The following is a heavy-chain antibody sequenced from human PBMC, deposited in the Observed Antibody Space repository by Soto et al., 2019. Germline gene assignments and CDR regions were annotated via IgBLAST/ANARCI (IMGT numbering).Heavy chain of an antibody. CDR1: GGTFSSYA. CDR3: ASIEGNGLQAYYGMDV. CDR2: IIPIFGTA. V-gene: IGHV1-69*01. J-gene: IGHJ6*02. Sequence: QVQLVQSGAEVKKPGSSVKVSCKASGGTFSSYAISWVRQAPGQGLEWMGGIIPIFGTANYAQKFQGRVTITADESTSTAYMELSSLRSEDTAVYYWASIEGNGLQAYYGMDVWGQGTTVTVSS. D-gene: IGHD2-8*01.